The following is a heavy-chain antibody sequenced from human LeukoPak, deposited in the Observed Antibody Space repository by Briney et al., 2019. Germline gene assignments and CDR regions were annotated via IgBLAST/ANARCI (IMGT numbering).Heavy chain of an antibody. Sequence: ASVKVSCKTSGYTFSNFGINWVRQAPGQGLEWMGWISGNNDNPNYGQKFQGRVTMTRDTSTSTVYMELSSLRSEDTAVYYCARESYGEEDNWGQGTLVTVSS. D-gene: IGHD4-17*01. CDR2: ISGNNDNP. V-gene: IGHV1-18*01. CDR3: ARESYGEEDN. J-gene: IGHJ4*02. CDR1: GYTFSNFG.